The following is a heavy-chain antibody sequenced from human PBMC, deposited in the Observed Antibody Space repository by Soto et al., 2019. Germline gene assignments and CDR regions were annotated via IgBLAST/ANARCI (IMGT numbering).Heavy chain of an antibody. Sequence: GGSLRLSCAASGFTFSSYSMNWVRQAPGKGLEWVSSISSSSSYIYYADSVKGRFTISRDNAKNSLYLQMNSLRAEDTAVYYCAGASSLRGYNYGYWGQGTLVTVSS. V-gene: IGHV3-21*01. CDR1: GFTFSSYS. D-gene: IGHD5-12*01. CDR2: ISSSSSYI. J-gene: IGHJ4*02. CDR3: AGASSLRGYNYGY.